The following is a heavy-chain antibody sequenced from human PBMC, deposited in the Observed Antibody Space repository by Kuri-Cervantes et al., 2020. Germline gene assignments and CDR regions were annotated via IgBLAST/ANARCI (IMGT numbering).Heavy chain of an antibody. J-gene: IGHJ1*01. CDR1: GYTFTYRY. Sequence: SVKVSCKASGYTFTYRYLHWVRQAPGQALEWMGWITPFNGNTNYAQKFQGRVTITRDTSASTAYMELSSLRSEDTAVYYCARDSSSWYIIGYFQHWGQGTLVTVSS. CDR3: ARDSSSWYIIGYFQH. CDR2: ITPFNGNT. D-gene: IGHD6-13*01. V-gene: IGHV1-45*02.